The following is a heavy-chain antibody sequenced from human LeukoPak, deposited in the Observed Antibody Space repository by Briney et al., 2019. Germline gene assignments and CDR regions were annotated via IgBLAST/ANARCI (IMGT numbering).Heavy chain of an antibody. Sequence: PSETLSLTCTVSGGSISSYYWSWIRQPPGKGLEWIGYIYYSGSTNYNPSLKSRVTMSVDTSKNQCSLKLSSVTAADTAVYYCARAKPKDIVVVPAAMRKQDAFDIWGQGTMVTVSS. D-gene: IGHD2-2*01. V-gene: IGHV4-59*12. CDR1: GGSISSYY. CDR3: ARAKPKDIVVVPAAMRKQDAFDI. CDR2: IYYSGST. J-gene: IGHJ3*02.